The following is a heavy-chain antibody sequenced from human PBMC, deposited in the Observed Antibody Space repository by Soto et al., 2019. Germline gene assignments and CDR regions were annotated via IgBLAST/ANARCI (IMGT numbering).Heavy chain of an antibody. Sequence: SETLSLTCAVYGGSFSGYYWSWIRQPPGKGLEWIGEINHSGSTNYNPSLKSRVTISVDTSKNQFSLKLSSVTAADTAVYYCARGDPVYYGSGSYYRALDVWGQGTTVTVSS. D-gene: IGHD3-10*01. CDR3: ARGDPVYYGSGSYYRALDV. V-gene: IGHV4-34*01. J-gene: IGHJ6*02. CDR1: GGSFSGYY. CDR2: INHSGST.